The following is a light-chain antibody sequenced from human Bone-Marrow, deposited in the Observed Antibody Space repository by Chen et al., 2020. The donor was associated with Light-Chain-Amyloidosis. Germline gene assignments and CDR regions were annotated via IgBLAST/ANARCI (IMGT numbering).Light chain of an antibody. CDR3: QQYNNWPWT. CDR1: QSVSSN. J-gene: IGKJ1*01. CDR2: GAS. V-gene: IGKV3-15*01. Sequence: EIVMTPSPATPSVSPGERATLSCRASQSVSSNLAWYQQKPGQAPRLLIYGASTRATGIPARFSGSGSGTEFTLTISSMQSEDFAVYYCQQYNNWPWTFGQGTKVEIK.